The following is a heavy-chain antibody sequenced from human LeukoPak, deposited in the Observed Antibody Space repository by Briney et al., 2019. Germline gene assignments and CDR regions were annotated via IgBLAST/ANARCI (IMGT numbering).Heavy chain of an antibody. CDR3: ARDSSYDFWSGYPFDY. J-gene: IGHJ4*02. CDR1: GFAFSSYW. V-gene: IGHV3-7*01. CDR2: IKHDGSEE. D-gene: IGHD3-3*01. Sequence: GGSLRLSCAASGFAFSSYWMTWVRQAPGKGLQWVANIKHDGSEEYYVDSVKGRFTISRDNAKNSLYLQMNSLRAEDTAVYYCARDSSYDFWSGYPFDYWGQGTLVTVSS.